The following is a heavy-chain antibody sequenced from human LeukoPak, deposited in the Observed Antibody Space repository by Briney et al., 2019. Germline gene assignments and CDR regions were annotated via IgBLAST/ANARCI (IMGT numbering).Heavy chain of an antibody. D-gene: IGHD3-9*01. CDR1: GFTFSDYY. Sequence: GGSLRLSCAASGFTFSDYYMSWIRQAPGKGLEWVAFIRYDGSNKYYADSVKGRFTISRDNSKNTLYLQMNSLRAEDTAVYYCAREGYYDILTGNYYYYYGMDVWGQGTTVTVSS. V-gene: IGHV3-30*02. J-gene: IGHJ6*02. CDR2: IRYDGSNK. CDR3: AREGYYDILTGNYYYYYGMDV.